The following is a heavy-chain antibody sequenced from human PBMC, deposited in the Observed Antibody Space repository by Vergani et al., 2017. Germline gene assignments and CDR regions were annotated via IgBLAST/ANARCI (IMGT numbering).Heavy chain of an antibody. CDR3: AGVSSITMLVDAFDI. J-gene: IGHJ3*02. D-gene: IGHD3-10*02. CDR2: INHSGST. V-gene: IGHV4-4*02. Sequence: QVQLQESGPGLVKPSETLSLTGTVPGGPISSNWWSWVRQPPGKGLEWIGEINHSGSTNNNPTLKSRVTISVDKSEKQFPLKLSSVTAADTSVYYCAGVSSITMLVDAFDIWGQGTLVTVSS. CDR1: GGPISSNW.